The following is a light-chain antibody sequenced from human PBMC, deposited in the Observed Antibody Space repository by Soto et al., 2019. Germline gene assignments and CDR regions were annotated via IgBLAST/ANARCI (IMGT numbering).Light chain of an antibody. CDR2: GAS. CDR3: QQYDNLPFVQHAL. J-gene: IGKJ4*01. Sequence: EIVLTQSPGTLSLSPGERATLSYRASQSVTSNYLAWFQQKPGQAPRLLIYGASSKATGIPDRFSGSGSGTDFTLTITRLEPEDFATYYCQQYDNLPFVQHALFGGGTKVEIK. CDR1: QSVTSNY. V-gene: IGKV3-20*01.